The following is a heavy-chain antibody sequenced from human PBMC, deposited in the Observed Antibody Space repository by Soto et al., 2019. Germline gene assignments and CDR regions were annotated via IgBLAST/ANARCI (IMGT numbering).Heavy chain of an antibody. CDR3: ARVITMVRGTNWFDP. CDR2: IIPIFGTA. CDR1: GGTFSSYA. V-gene: IGHV1-69*13. D-gene: IGHD3-10*01. Sequence: GASVKVSCKASGGTFSSYAISWVRQAPGQGLEWMGGIIPIFGTANYAQKFQGRVTITADESTSTAYMELSSLRSEDTAVYYCARVITMVRGTNWFDPWGQGTLVTVSS. J-gene: IGHJ5*02.